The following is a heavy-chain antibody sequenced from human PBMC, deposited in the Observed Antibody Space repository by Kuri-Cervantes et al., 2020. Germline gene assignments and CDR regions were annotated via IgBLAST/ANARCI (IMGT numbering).Heavy chain of an antibody. CDR2: INHSGST. CDR3: ARRLHNFWSGSTNWFDP. J-gene: IGHJ5*02. CDR1: DYSISSSSYY. V-gene: IGHV4-39*07. D-gene: IGHD3-3*01. Sequence: SETLSLTCAVSDYSISSSSYYWGWIRQPPGKGLEWIGEINHSGSTNYNPSLKSRVTISVDTSKNQFSLKLSSVTAADTAVYYCARRLHNFWSGSTNWFDPWGQGTLVTVSS.